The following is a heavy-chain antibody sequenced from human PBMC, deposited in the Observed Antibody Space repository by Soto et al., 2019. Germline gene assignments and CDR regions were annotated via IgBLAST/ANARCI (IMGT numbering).Heavy chain of an antibody. CDR2: ISTYNGNT. Sequence: QVQVMQSGAEVKKPGASVKVSCKASGYTFTSYGISWVRQAPGQGLEWMGWISTYNGNTNYAQKLQGRVTMTTDTSTSTAYMELRSLRSGDTAVYYCGRDLYQSVFYYGMDVWGQGTTVTVSS. J-gene: IGHJ6*02. V-gene: IGHV1-18*01. CDR3: GRDLYQSVFYYGMDV. D-gene: IGHD2-2*01. CDR1: GYTFTSYG.